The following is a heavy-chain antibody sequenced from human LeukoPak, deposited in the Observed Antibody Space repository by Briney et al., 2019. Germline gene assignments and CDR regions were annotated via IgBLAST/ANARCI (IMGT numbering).Heavy chain of an antibody. Sequence: GGSLRLSCAASGFTFSNYGMHWVRQAPGKGLEWVAIISYDGSNKYYVDSVKGRFTISRDNSKNTLYLQMDSLRAEDTAVYYCAKDSSGYSPFDQWGRGTLVTVSS. D-gene: IGHD3-22*01. J-gene: IGHJ4*02. CDR3: AKDSSGYSPFDQ. CDR1: GFTFSNYG. CDR2: ISYDGSNK. V-gene: IGHV3-30*18.